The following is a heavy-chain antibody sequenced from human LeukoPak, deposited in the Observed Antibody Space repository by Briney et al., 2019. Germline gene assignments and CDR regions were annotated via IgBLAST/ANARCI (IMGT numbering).Heavy chain of an antibody. D-gene: IGHD3-16*01. Sequence: SETLSLTCTVSGGSVSSGDYYWSWIRQPPGKGLEWIGYIYYSGNTNYNPSLKSRVTISVDTSKNQFSLKLSSVTAADTAVFYCAREHRKSYSFYYYYGMDVWGQGTTVTVSS. V-gene: IGHV4-61*08. CDR3: AREHRKSYSFYYYYGMDV. J-gene: IGHJ6*02. CDR1: GGSVSSGDYY. CDR2: IYYSGNT.